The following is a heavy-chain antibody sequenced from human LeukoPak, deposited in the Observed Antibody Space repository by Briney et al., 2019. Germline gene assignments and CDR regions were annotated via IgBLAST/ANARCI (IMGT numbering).Heavy chain of an antibody. CDR1: GFTFSSYA. D-gene: IGHD6-19*01. V-gene: IGHV3-23*01. CDR2: ISGSGGST. CDR3: AKDLYSSGWFGDYYYYGMDV. Sequence: SGGSLRLSCAASGFTFSSYAMSWVRQAPGKGLEWVSAISGSGGSTYYADSVKGRFTISRDNSKNTLYLQINSLRAEDTAVYYCAKDLYSSGWFGDYYYYGMDVWGQGTTVTVSS. J-gene: IGHJ6*02.